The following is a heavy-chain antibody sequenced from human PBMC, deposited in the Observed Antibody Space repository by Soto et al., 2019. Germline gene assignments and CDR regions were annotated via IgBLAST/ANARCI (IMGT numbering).Heavy chain of an antibody. V-gene: IGHV3-23*01. CDR2: ISDSGGNI. D-gene: IGHD3-3*01. Sequence: GSLRLSCATSGFTFSSYAMNWVRQAPGKGLEWVSAISDSGGNIYYADSVKGRFTISRDNSKNTLYLQMNSLRAEDTAVYYCAARVAKGDWGQGTLVTVSS. J-gene: IGHJ4*02. CDR3: AARVAKGD. CDR1: GFTFSSYA.